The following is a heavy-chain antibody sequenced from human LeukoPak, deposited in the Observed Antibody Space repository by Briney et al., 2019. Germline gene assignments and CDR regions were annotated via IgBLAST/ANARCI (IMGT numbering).Heavy chain of an antibody. J-gene: IGHJ3*02. CDR1: GFTFSNYA. CDR2: LRGDGET. CDR3: AAVVVPAAMSHFGAFDI. Sequence: GGSLRLSCAASGFTFSNYAMSWVRQAPAGGLEWVSSLRGDGETFYADSVKGRFTLSRDNAKNSLYLQMNSLRAEDTAVYYCAAVVVPAAMSHFGAFDIWGQGTMVTVSS. D-gene: IGHD2-2*01. V-gene: IGHV3-23*01.